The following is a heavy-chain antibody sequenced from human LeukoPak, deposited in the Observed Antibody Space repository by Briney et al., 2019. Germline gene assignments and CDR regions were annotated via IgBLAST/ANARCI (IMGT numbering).Heavy chain of an antibody. CDR2: IYYSGST. CDR3: ARTDILTGYYEVNAFDI. J-gene: IGHJ3*02. D-gene: IGHD3-9*01. Sequence: PSETLSLTCTVSGGSISSYYWSWIRQPPGKGLEWIRYIYYSGSTNYNPSLKSRVTISVDTSKNQFSLKLSSVTAADTAVYYCARTDILTGYYEVNAFDIWGQGTMVTVSS. CDR1: GGSISSYY. V-gene: IGHV4-59*01.